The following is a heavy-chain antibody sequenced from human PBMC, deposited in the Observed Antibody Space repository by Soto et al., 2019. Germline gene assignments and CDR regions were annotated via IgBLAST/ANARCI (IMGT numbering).Heavy chain of an antibody. CDR3: ARGTMTAVSKTDS. V-gene: IGHV3-48*01. CDR1: GFTFTTYS. J-gene: IGHJ4*02. Sequence: EVQLVESGGGLVQPGGSLRLSCAASGFTFTTYSMNWVRLAPGKGLEWLSYISNTGSTIYYADSVKSRFTISRDNAKNSLYLQMSGLRVEDTAVYYCARGTMTAVSKTDSWGQGALVTVSS. CDR2: ISNTGSTI. D-gene: IGHD4-17*01.